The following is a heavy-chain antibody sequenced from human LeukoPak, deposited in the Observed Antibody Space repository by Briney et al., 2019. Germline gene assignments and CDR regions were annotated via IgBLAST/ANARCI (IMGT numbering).Heavy chain of an antibody. CDR1: GGSISSYY. V-gene: IGHV4-59*01. CDR3: ARDRGYYDSSGYHDAFDI. J-gene: IGHJ3*02. D-gene: IGHD3-22*01. CDR2: IYYSGST. Sequence: SETLSLTCTVSGGSISSYYWSWIRQPPGKGLEWIGYIYYSGSTNYNPSLKSRVTISVDTSKNQFSLELSSVTAADTAVYYCARDRGYYDSSGYHDAFDIWGQGTMVTVSS.